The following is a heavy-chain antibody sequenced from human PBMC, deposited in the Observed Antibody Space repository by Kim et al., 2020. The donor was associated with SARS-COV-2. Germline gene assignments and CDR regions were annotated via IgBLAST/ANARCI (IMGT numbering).Heavy chain of an antibody. Sequence: RSYADSVEGRFTISRDNVKNSLYLQMHSLRDEDTAVYYCARVGEIAAADYWGQGTLVTVSS. V-gene: IGHV3-48*02. CDR3: ARVGEIAAADY. J-gene: IGHJ4*02. CDR2: R. D-gene: IGHD6-13*01.